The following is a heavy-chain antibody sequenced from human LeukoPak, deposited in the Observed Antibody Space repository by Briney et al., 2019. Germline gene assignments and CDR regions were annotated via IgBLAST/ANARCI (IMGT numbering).Heavy chain of an antibody. D-gene: IGHD2-15*01. Sequence: ASVKVSCKASGYTFTSYDINWVRQATGQGLEWMGWMNPNSGNTGYAQKFQGRVTMTRNTSISTAYMELSSLRSEDTAVYYCATVGNCSGGSCLNYYYYYGMDVWGQGTTVTVSS. CDR1: GYTFTSYD. CDR2: MNPNSGNT. J-gene: IGHJ6*02. V-gene: IGHV1-8*01. CDR3: ATVGNCSGGSCLNYYYYYGMDV.